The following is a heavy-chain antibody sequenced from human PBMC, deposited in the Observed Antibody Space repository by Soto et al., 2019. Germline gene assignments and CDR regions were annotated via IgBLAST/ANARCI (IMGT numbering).Heavy chain of an antibody. CDR3: VSELRYFDWPLPSSDY. J-gene: IGHJ4*02. CDR2: ISSSSSYT. CDR1: GFTFSDYY. D-gene: IGHD3-9*01. Sequence: QVQLVESGGGLVKPGGSLRLSCAASGFTFSDYYMSWIRQAPGKGLEWVSYISSSSSYTNYADSVKGRFTISRDNAKNSLYLQMNSLRAEDTAVYYCVSELRYFDWPLPSSDYWGQGTLVTVSS. V-gene: IGHV3-11*05.